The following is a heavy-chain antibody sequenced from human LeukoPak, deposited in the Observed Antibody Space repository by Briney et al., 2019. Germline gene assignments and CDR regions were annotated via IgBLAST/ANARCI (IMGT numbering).Heavy chain of an antibody. CDR3: ARTKYYYGSGDY. J-gene: IGHJ4*02. Sequence: GRSLRPSCAASGFTFSSYAMHWVRQAPGKGLEWVAVISYDGSNKYYADSVKGRFTISRDNSKNTLYLQMNSLRAEDTAVYYCARTKYYYGSGDYWGQGTLVTVSS. CDR1: GFTFSSYA. CDR2: ISYDGSNK. D-gene: IGHD3-10*01. V-gene: IGHV3-30*04.